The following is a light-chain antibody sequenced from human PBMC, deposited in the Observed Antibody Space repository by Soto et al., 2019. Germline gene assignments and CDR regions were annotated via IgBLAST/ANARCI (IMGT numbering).Light chain of an antibody. V-gene: IGKV1-5*03. CDR2: KAS. CDR3: QQYVSYCT. Sequence: DIQMTQSPSTLSASLGDRVTITCRASQSISTWLAWYQQKPGKAPKLLIYKASNLESGVPSRFSGSGYGTECTLPISRRQPYDFATYYCQQYVSYCTFGQGTKVEIK. CDR1: QSISTW. J-gene: IGKJ1*01.